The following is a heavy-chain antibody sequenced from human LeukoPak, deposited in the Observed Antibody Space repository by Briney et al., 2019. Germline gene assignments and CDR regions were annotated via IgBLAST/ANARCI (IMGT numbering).Heavy chain of an antibody. D-gene: IGHD2-8*01. CDR1: GFTFSSYA. CDR3: VTSWCRQQRDY. V-gene: IGHV3-7*01. CDR2: MSPDGSDK. J-gene: IGHJ4*02. Sequence: GGSLRLSCAASGFTFSSYAMSWVHQAPGKGLEWVADMSPDGSDKTYVDSVKGRLTISRDNAKQSLYLQMDSLTAEDTAVYYCVTSWCRQQRDYWGQGTLVTVSS.